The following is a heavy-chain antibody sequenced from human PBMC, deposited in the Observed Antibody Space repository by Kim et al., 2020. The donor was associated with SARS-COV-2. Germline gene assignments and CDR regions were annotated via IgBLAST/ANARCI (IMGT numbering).Heavy chain of an antibody. CDR1: GGSFSGYY. CDR2: INHSGST. J-gene: IGHJ6*02. D-gene: IGHD3-9*01. Sequence: SETLSLTCAVYGGSFSGYYWSWIRQPPGKGLEWIGEINHSGSTNYNPSLKSRVTISVDTSKNQFSLKLSSVTAADTAVHYCARRAPDYYDILTGFSVGGMDVWGQGTTVTVSS. V-gene: IGHV4-34*01. CDR3: ARRAPDYYDILTGFSVGGMDV.